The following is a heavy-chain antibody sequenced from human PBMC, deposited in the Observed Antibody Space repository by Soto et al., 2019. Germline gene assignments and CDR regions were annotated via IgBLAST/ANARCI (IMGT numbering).Heavy chain of an antibody. D-gene: IGHD1-1*01. CDR1: GYTFTSYY. V-gene: IGHV1-46*03. CDR2: INPSGGST. J-gene: IGHJ4*02. Sequence: ASVKVSCKASGYTFTSYYMHWVRQAPGQGLEWMGIINPSGGSTSYAQKFQGRVTMTRDTSTSTVYMELSSLRSEDTAVYYCARMAPLRTTPRYFDYWGQGTVLTVSS. CDR3: ARMAPLRTTPRYFDY.